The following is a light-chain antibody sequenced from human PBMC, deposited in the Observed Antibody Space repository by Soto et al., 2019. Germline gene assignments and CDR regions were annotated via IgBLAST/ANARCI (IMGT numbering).Light chain of an antibody. Sequence: EVVMTQSPATLSVSPGERATLSCRASLSISNNLAWYQQKPGQAPRLLIYDASTRATGIPARFSGSGSGTDFTLTISSLQSEDFAVYYCQHSDNWPPYTFGQGTKLEIK. J-gene: IGKJ2*01. CDR1: LSISNN. V-gene: IGKV3-15*01. CDR2: DAS. CDR3: QHSDNWPPYT.